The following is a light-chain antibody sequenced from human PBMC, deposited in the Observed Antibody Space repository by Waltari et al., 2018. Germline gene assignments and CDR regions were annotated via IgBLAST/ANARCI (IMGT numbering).Light chain of an antibody. Sequence: QSVLTQPPSASGTPGQRVTISCSGSSSNIGSNYVYWYQQLPGTAPKLLIYRNNQRPSWAPDRFSGSKSGTSASLAISGLRSEDEADYYCAAWDDSLSGFYVFGTGTKVTVL. CDR2: RNN. CDR3: AAWDDSLSGFYV. J-gene: IGLJ1*01. V-gene: IGLV1-47*01. CDR1: SSNIGSNY.